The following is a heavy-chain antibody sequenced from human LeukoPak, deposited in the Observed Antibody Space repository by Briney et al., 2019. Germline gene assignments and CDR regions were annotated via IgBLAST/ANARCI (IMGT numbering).Heavy chain of an antibody. CDR2: IYYSGGT. D-gene: IGHD1-14*01. V-gene: IGHV4-59*01. CDR3: ARGGSRTVIDY. Sequence: SETLSLTCTVSGGSISSYYWSWIRQPPGKGLERIGYIYYSGGTNYNPSLKSRLTISGDTSKNQFSLKLNSVTAADTAVYYCARGGSRTVIDYWGQGTLVTVSS. J-gene: IGHJ4*02. CDR1: GGSISSYY.